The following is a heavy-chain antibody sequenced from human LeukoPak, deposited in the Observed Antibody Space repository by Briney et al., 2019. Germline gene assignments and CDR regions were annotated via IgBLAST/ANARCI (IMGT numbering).Heavy chain of an antibody. J-gene: IGHJ3*02. D-gene: IGHD2-2*01. CDR1: GFIFSDYY. CDR2: IDGSSSRT. V-gene: IGHV3-11*06. CDR3: ARDYCSSTSCYIGSFDAFDI. Sequence: GSLRLSCEASGFIFSDYYMSWMRQAPGKGLEWLSYIDGSSSRTNYADSVKGRFTISRDNAKNSLYLQMNSLRDEDTAVYYCARDYCSSTSCYIGSFDAFDIWGQGTMVTVSS.